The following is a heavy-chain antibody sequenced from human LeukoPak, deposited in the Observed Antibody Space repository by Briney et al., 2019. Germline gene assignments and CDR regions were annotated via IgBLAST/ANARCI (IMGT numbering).Heavy chain of an antibody. CDR3: ARGVYCSGGSCYVGEFDY. CDR1: GGSFSGYY. J-gene: IGHJ4*02. CDR2: INHSGST. D-gene: IGHD2-15*01. V-gene: IGHV4-34*01. Sequence: SETLSLTCTVYGGSFSGYYWSWIRQPPGKGLEWIGEINHSGSTNSNPSLKSRVTISVDTSKNQFSLKLSSVTAADTAVYYCARGVYCSGGSCYVGEFDYWGQGTLVTVSS.